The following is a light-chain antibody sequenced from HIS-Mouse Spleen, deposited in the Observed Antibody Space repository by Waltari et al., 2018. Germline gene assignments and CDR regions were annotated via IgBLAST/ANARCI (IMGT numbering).Light chain of an antibody. Sequence: EIVLTQSPATLSLSPGEIATLSCRASQSVSSYLAWYQQKPGQAPRLLIYDASNRATGIPDRFSGSGSGTDFTLTISSLEPEDFAVYYCQQRSNWPYTFGQGTKLEIK. V-gene: IGKV3-11*01. CDR2: DAS. J-gene: IGKJ2*01. CDR3: QQRSNWPYT. CDR1: QSVSSY.